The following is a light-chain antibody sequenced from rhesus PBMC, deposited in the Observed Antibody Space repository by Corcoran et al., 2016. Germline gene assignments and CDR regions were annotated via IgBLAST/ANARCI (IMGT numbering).Light chain of an antibody. CDR1: QSVSSH. J-gene: IGKJ2*01. Sequence: EIVMTQSPATLALSPGDKATLSCRASQSVSSHLAWYQQKPGEAPRLLIYGASSRATGIPDRFSGSGYGTECPLTSSSLEPEDGGVYFCLQSNNWPYSFGQGTKVEIK. V-gene: IGKV3-24*04. CDR2: GAS. CDR3: LQSNNWPYS.